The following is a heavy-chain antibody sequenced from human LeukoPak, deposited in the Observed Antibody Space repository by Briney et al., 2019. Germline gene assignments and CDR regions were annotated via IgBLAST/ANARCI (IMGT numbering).Heavy chain of an antibody. D-gene: IGHD3-3*01. V-gene: IGHV3-53*01. CDR1: GFTVSSNY. Sequence: GGSRRLSCAASGFTVSSNYMSWVRQAPGKGLEWVSVIYSGGSTYYADSVKGRFTISRDNAKNSLYLQMNSLRAEDTAVSYCAREITIFGVGGFDYWGQGNLVTVSS. J-gene: IGHJ4*02. CDR2: IYSGGST. CDR3: AREITIFGVGGFDY.